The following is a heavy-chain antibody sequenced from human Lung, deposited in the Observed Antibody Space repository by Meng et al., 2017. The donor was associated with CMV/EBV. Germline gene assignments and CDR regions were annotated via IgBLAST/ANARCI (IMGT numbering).Heavy chain of an antibody. Sequence: GESLRLSCAASGFTFNSYRMNWLRQAPGKGLEWVSYISSSSSSIYYTDSVKGRFTISRDNAKNSLYLEMNSLRVDDTGVYFCARDAGEGIVVVPAAISDYWGQGTQVTVSS. CDR3: ARDAGEGIVVVPAAISDY. V-gene: IGHV3-48*04. D-gene: IGHD2-2*02. J-gene: IGHJ4*02. CDR2: ISSSSSSI. CDR1: GFTFNSYR.